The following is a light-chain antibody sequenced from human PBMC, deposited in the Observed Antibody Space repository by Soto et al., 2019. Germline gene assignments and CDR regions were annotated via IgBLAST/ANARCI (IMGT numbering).Light chain of an antibody. Sequence: EIVLTQSPGTLSLSPGEGDTLSCRASQGVSSNSLAWYQQKPGQAPRLLIYGASTRATGIPDRFSGSGSGTDFTLTISRLEPEDFAVYYCQQYGSSSLTFGGGTKVDIK. CDR3: QQYGSSSLT. V-gene: IGKV3-20*01. CDR1: QGVSSNS. CDR2: GAS. J-gene: IGKJ4*01.